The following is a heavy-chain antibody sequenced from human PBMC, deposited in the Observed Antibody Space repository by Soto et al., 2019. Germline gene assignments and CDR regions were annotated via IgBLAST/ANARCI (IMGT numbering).Heavy chain of an antibody. J-gene: IGHJ5*02. CDR1: GFSLSTSEVG. CDR3: AHSRVFDWFDP. Sequence: KESGPTLVKPTQTLTLTCTFSGFSLSTSEVGVGWIRQPPGKALEWLALIFWNDDERYNPSLKSRLTITKDISKNQVVLTMTNMDPVDTATYYCAHSRVFDWFDPWGQGTLVTVSS. V-gene: IGHV2-5*01. D-gene: IGHD6-13*01. CDR2: IFWNDDE.